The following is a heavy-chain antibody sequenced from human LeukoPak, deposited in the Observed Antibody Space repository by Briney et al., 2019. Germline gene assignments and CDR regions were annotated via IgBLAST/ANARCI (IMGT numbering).Heavy chain of an antibody. Sequence: GASVKVSCMASGYTFTGYYMHWVRQAPGQGLEWMGWINPNSGGTNYAQKFQGWVTMTRDTSISTAYMELSRLRSDDTAVYYCAREEPSSSSIDYWGQGTLVTVSS. J-gene: IGHJ4*02. CDR1: GYTFTGYY. V-gene: IGHV1-2*04. CDR3: AREEPSSSSIDY. CDR2: INPNSGGT. D-gene: IGHD6-6*01.